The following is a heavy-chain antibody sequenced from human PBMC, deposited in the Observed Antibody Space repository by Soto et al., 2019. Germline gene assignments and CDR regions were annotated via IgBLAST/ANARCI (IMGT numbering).Heavy chain of an antibody. CDR2: IYRTGST. Sequence: VQLQESDPGLVKPSGTLSLTCAVSGGSFTSNNWWTWVRQPPGQGLEWIGEIYRTGSTNYNPSLKSRVTISLDKSENQFSLKVTSLTAADTAVYYCASRDPGTSVDYWGQGTLVTVSS. CDR1: GGSFTSNNW. CDR3: ASRDPGTSVDY. J-gene: IGHJ4*02. V-gene: IGHV4-4*02. D-gene: IGHD1-7*01.